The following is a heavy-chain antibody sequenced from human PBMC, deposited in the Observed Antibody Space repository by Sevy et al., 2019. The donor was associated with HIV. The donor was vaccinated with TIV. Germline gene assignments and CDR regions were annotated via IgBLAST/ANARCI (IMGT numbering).Heavy chain of an antibody. D-gene: IGHD6-13*01. J-gene: IGHJ4*01. CDR2: ISGSCGST. CDR3: ANLVYSSSCHAGY. Sequence: GGSLRLSCAASGFTFSSYAMSWVRQAPGKGLEWVSGISGSCGSTYYADSVKGRFTIARDNSKNTLYLQMNSLRAEDTDVCYGANLVYSSSCHAGYWGQGTLVTVSS. V-gene: IGHV3-23*01. CDR1: GFTFSSYA.